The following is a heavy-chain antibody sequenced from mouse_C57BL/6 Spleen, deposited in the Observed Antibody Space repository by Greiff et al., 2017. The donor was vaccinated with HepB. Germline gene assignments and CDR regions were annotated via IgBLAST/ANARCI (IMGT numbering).Heavy chain of an antibody. CDR1: GYTFPSYW. D-gene: IGHD1-1*01. J-gene: IGHJ2*01. V-gene: IGHV1-52*01. Sequence: QVQLQQPGAELVRPGSSVKLSCKASGYTFPSYWMHWVKQRPIQGLEWIGNIDPSDSETHYNQKFKDKATLTVDKSSSTAYMQLSSLTSEDSAVYYCARPYGSSPGYFDYWGQGTTLTVSS. CDR3: ARPYGSSPGYFDY. CDR2: IDPSDSET.